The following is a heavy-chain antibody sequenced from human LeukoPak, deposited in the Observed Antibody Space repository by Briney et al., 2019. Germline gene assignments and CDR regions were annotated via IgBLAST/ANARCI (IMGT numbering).Heavy chain of an antibody. CDR1: GFTFSSYS. V-gene: IGHV3-74*01. CDR2: IDEHGTTV. CDR3: ARDVGGAGSH. J-gene: IGHJ4*02. Sequence: GGSLRLSCAASGFTFSSYSMNWVRQAPGEGLVWVSRIDEHGTTVDYADSVRDRFTISRDNAKNTLYLHMNSLRAEDTTMYYCARDVGGAGSHWGQGSLVTVSS. D-gene: IGHD3-10*01.